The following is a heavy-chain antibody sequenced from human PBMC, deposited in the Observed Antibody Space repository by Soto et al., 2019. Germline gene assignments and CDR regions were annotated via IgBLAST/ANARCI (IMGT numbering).Heavy chain of an antibody. CDR2: IGQDGSQR. CDR3: ASARHIGP. V-gene: IGHV3-7*01. CDR1: GFTFSNDW. D-gene: IGHD2-21*01. Sequence: PGGDLRLSCTASGFTFSNDWMSWVRQAPGKGLEWVANIGQDGSQRNYVDSVKGRFTISRDNAENSLYLQMNSLRAEDTAIYYCASARHIGPWGQGTLVTAPQ. J-gene: IGHJ5*02.